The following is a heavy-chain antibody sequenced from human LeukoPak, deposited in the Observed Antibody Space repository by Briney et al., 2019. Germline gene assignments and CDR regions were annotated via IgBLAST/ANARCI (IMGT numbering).Heavy chain of an antibody. J-gene: IGHJ4*02. V-gene: IGHV4-39*07. Sequence: SETLSLTCTVSGGSISSSSYYWGWIRQPPGKGLEWIGSIYYSGSTYYNPSLKSRVTISVDTSKNQFSLKLSSVTAADTAVYYCARAEAKHSGGTMIVVPRVFDYWGQGTLVTVSS. D-gene: IGHD3-22*01. CDR2: IYYSGST. CDR1: GGSISSSSYY. CDR3: ARAEAKHSGGTMIVVPRVFDY.